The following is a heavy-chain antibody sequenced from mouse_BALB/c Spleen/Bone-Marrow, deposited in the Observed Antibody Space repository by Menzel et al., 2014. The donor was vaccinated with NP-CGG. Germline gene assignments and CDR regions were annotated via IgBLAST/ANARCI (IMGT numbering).Heavy chain of an antibody. V-gene: IGHV1S81*02. CDR2: INPSNGGT. CDR3: TRSRRAMDY. CDR1: GYTFTSYY. J-gene: IGHJ4*01. Sequence: QVQLQQSGAELVKPGASVKLSCKASGYTFTSYYIYWVKQRPGQGLEWIGEINPSNGGTNFNEKFKSKATLTVDKPSSTAYMQLSSLTSEDSAVYYCTRSRRAMDYWGQGTSVTVSS. D-gene: IGHD2-12*01.